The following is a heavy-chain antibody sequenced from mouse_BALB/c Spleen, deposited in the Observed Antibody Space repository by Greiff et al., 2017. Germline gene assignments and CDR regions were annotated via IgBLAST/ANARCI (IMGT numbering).Heavy chain of an antibody. CDR3: ARGDAMDY. Sequence: QVQLQQSGAELVKPGASVKLSCKASGYTFTSYWMHWVKQRPGQGLEWIGEINPSNGRTNYNEKFKSKATLTVDKSSSTAYMQLSSLTSEDSAVYYCARGDAMDYWGQGTSVTVSS. V-gene: IGHV1S81*02. J-gene: IGHJ4*01. CDR2: INPSNGRT. CDR1: GYTFTSYW.